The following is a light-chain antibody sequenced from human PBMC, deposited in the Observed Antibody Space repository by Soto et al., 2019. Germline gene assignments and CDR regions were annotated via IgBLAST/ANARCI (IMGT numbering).Light chain of an antibody. CDR3: LQYHYWWT. V-gene: IGKV3-15*01. CDR2: GAS. J-gene: IGKJ1*01. CDR1: QSISNN. Sequence: IVMTPSPATLSLSPGEKATLFCRASQSISNNFAWFQQKPGQVPRLLIYGASNRATGVSARFSGSGSGTEFTLTISSLQSEDFAVYYCLQYHYWWTFGQGTKVDIK.